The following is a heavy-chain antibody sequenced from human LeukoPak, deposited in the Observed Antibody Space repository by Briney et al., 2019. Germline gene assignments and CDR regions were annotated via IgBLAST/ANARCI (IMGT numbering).Heavy chain of an antibody. Sequence: GGSLRLSCVASGLTFSHYAIHWVRRPPGKGLEWVAVMSTDGSLQYYANSVKGRFTISRDNYKSTLFLQMNSLSAADTAVYYCGRQVAPGQWLVNLWGQGTLVTVSS. CDR3: GRQVAPGQWLVNL. J-gene: IGHJ5*02. CDR1: GLTFSHYA. CDR2: MSTDGSLQ. V-gene: IGHV3-30*01. D-gene: IGHD6-19*01.